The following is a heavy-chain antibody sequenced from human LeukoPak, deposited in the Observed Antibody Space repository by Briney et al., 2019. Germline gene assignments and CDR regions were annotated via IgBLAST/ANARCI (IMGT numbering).Heavy chain of an antibody. D-gene: IGHD3-10*01. CDR2: FDPEDGET. CDR3: ATLFLSGYMVRGVIEERGLDY. V-gene: IGHV1-24*01. Sequence: GASVKVSCKVSGSTLTELSMHWVRQAPGKGLEWMGGFDPEDGETIYAQKFQGRVTMTEDTSTDTAYMELSSLRSEDTAAYYCATLFLSGYMVRGVIEERGLDYWGQGTLVTVSS. J-gene: IGHJ4*02. CDR1: GSTLTELS.